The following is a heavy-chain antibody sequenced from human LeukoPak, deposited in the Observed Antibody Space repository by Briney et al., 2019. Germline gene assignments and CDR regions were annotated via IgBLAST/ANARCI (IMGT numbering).Heavy chain of an antibody. Sequence: GGSLRLSCAASGFTFSSYWMSWVRQAPGKGLEWVANIKQDGSEKYYVDSVKGRFTISRDNAKNSLYLQMNSLRAEDTAVYYCARDRGYDFWRGYYTGDYWGQGTLVTVSS. D-gene: IGHD3-3*01. CDR1: GFTFSSYW. CDR3: ARDRGYDFWRGYYTGDY. V-gene: IGHV3-7*01. J-gene: IGHJ4*02. CDR2: IKQDGSEK.